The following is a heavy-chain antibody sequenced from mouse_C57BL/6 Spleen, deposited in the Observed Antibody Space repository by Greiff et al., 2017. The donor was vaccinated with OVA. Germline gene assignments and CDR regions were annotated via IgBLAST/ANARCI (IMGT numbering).Heavy chain of an antibody. CDR2: IYPGDGDT. V-gene: IGHV1-80*01. J-gene: IGHJ2*01. CDR3: ARNYYGSSDYFDY. Sequence: VQLQESGAELVKPGASVKISCKASGYAFSSYWMNWVKQRPGKGLEWIGQIYPGDGDTNYNGKFKGKATLTADKSSSTAYMQLSSLTSEDSAVYFCARNYYGSSDYFDYWGQGTTLTVSS. D-gene: IGHD1-1*01. CDR1: GYAFSSYW.